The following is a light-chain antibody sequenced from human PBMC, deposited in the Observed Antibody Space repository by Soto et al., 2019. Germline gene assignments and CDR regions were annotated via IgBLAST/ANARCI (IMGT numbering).Light chain of an antibody. J-gene: IGKJ2*01. CDR2: DAS. V-gene: IGKV3-20*01. CDR3: QQYGSSVYT. Sequence: EIVLTQSPDTLSLSPGERATLSCRASQSVTSNYLAWYQQKPGQAPRLLIYDASSRATGIPDRFRGSGSGTDVTLTISRLEPEDFAVYYCQQYGSSVYTFGQGTKLEIK. CDR1: QSVTSNY.